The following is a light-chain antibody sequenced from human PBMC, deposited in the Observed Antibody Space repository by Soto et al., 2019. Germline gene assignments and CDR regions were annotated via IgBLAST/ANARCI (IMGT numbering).Light chain of an antibody. V-gene: IGLV4-60*02. CDR3: EIWASNSPGV. CDR1: SGHSSYI. Sequence: QPVLTQSSSASASLGSSVKLTCTLSSGHSSYIIAWHQQQPGKAPRYLMKLEGSGSYNKWSGVPDRFSGSSSVADRYLTISNLQFEDEDDDYCEIWASNSPGVFGGGTKLTVL. J-gene: IGLJ3*02. CDR2: LEGSGSY.